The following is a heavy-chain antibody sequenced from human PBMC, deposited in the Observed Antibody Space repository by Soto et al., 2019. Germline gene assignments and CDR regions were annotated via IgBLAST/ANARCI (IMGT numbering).Heavy chain of an antibody. J-gene: IGHJ4*02. CDR3: ARASGYVSGWYHDY. D-gene: IGHD6-19*01. Sequence: QVQLVQSGAEVRKPGSSVKVSCKASGGTFSSDAVSWARQAPGQGLEWMGGLIPTLGTTHYAQKFQGRVTITADESTNTAYMELSSLRSDDTAVYYCARASGYVSGWYHDYWGQGTRVTVSS. CDR1: GGTFSSDA. CDR2: LIPTLGTT. V-gene: IGHV1-69*01.